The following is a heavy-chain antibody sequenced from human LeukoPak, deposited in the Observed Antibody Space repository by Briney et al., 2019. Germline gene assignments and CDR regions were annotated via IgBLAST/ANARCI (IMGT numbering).Heavy chain of an antibody. CDR1: GFIFSSYT. Sequence: GGSLRLSCAASGFIFSSYTMNWVRQAPGKGLEWVSAISGSGGSTYYADSVKGRFTISRDNSKNTLYLQMNSLRAEDTAVYYCARDNLNYGGNSGYFDYWGQGTLVTVSS. J-gene: IGHJ4*02. D-gene: IGHD4-23*01. CDR3: ARDNLNYGGNSGYFDY. CDR2: ISGSGGST. V-gene: IGHV3-23*01.